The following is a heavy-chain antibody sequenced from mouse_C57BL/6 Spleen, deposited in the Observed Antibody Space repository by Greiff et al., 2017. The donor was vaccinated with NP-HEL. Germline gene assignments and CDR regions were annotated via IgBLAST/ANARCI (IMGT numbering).Heavy chain of an antibody. CDR1: GFTFSSYA. D-gene: IGHD2-2*01. J-gene: IGHJ2*01. V-gene: IGHV5-4*01. CDR3: ARDGGVTFDY. CDR2: ISDGGSYT. Sequence: DVKLVESGGGLVKPGGSLKLSCAASGFTFSSYAMSWVRQTPEKRLEWVATISDGGSYTYYPDNVKGRFTISRDNAKNNLYLQMSHLKSEDTAMYYCARDGGVTFDYWGQGTTLTVSS.